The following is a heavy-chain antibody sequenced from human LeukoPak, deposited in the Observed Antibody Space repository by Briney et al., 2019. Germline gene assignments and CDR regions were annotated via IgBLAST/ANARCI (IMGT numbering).Heavy chain of an antibody. Sequence: PSETLSLTCTVSGGSISSGSYYWSWIRQPAGKGLEWIGRIYTSGSTNYNPSLKSRVTISVDTSKNQFSLKLSSVTAADTAVYYCAGALDGACDYGRSRVDYWGQGTLVTVSS. J-gene: IGHJ4*02. CDR1: GGSISSGSYY. V-gene: IGHV4-61*02. CDR3: AGALDGACDYGRSRVDY. D-gene: IGHD4-17*01. CDR2: IYTSGST.